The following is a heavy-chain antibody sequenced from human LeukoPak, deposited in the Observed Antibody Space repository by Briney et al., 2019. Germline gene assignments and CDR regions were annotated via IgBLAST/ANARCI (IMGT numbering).Heavy chain of an antibody. CDR3: ARSGPGYCSGGSCYFLHPQFDY. D-gene: IGHD2-15*01. CDR2: ISAYNGNT. J-gene: IGHJ4*02. Sequence: GASVKVSCKASGYTFTSYGISWVRQAPGQGLEWMGWISAYNGNTNYAQKLQGRVTMTTDTSTSTAYMELRSLRSDDTAVYYCARSGPGYCSGGSCYFLHPQFDYWGQGTLVTVSS. CDR1: GYTFTSYG. V-gene: IGHV1-18*01.